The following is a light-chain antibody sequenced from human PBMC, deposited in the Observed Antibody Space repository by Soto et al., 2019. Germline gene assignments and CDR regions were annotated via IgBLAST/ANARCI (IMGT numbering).Light chain of an antibody. J-gene: IGLJ2*01. V-gene: IGLV2-14*01. CDR1: SSDVGAYNY. CDR3: SSYTSSNTLV. CDR2: EVS. Sequence: QSALTQPASVSGSPGQSITISCTGTSSDVGAYNYVSWYQQHPGKAPKLMIFEVSDRPSGVSNRFSGSKSVNTASLTISGLQAEDEDDYYCSSYTSSNTLVFGGGTKLTVL.